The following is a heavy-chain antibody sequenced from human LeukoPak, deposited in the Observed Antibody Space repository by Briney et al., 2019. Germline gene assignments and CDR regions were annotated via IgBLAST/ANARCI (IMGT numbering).Heavy chain of an antibody. D-gene: IGHD2-21*01. Sequence: PSETLSLTCTVSGGSISGFYWSWIRQLAGKGLEWIGRIYPSGGTNYNPSLKSRVTMSTDTSKNQFSLKLRSVTAADTAVYYCAREYGDLDYWGQGTLVTVSS. V-gene: IGHV4-4*07. CDR3: AREYGDLDY. CDR2: IYPSGGT. J-gene: IGHJ4*02. CDR1: GGSISGFY.